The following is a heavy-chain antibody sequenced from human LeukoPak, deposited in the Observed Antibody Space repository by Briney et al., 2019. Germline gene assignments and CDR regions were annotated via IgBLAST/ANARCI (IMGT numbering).Heavy chain of an antibody. CDR1: GFTFSSYW. V-gene: IGHV3-74*01. CDR3: ARISSGWYSDY. D-gene: IGHD6-19*01. CDR2: INSDGSRT. Sequence: TGGSLRLSCAASGFTFSSYWMHWVRQAPGKGLVWVSRINSDGSRTSYADSVKGRFTISRDNAKNTLNLQMNSLRAEDTAVYYCARISSGWYSDYWGQGTLVTVSA. J-gene: IGHJ4*02.